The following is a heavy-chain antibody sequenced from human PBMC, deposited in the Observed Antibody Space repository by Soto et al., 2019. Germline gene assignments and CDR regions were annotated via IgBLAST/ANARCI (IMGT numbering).Heavy chain of an antibody. J-gene: IGHJ4*02. CDR1: GGSVSSGSYY. Sequence: QVQLQESGPGLVKPSETLSLTCTVSGGSVSSGSYYWRWLRQPPGKGLEWIGYIYYSGSTNYNPCLKSRVTISVDPSNNQCSLKLSSVTAADTAVYYCAIFTAYSSSYFDYWGQGTLVTVSS. CDR3: AIFTAYSSSYFDY. CDR2: IYYSGST. V-gene: IGHV4-61*01. D-gene: IGHD6-13*01.